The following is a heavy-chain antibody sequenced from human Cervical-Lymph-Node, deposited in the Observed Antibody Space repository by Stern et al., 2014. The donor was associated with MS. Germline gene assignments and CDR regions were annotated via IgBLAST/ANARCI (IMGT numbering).Heavy chain of an antibody. Sequence: QLQLQESGPGRVQPSETLSLTCSVSGASITNFYWSWIRQTPGKGLQWIGHVSNSGTTYYDSSLESRVTMSMDASKQQFSLSLTSVTAVDTAVYFCARGRHTAMVTSGRYFDLWGQGTLVTVSS. V-gene: IGHV4-4*07. J-gene: IGHJ4*02. CDR2: VSNSGTT. D-gene: IGHD5-18*01. CDR3: ARGRHTAMVTSGRYFDL. CDR1: GASITNFY.